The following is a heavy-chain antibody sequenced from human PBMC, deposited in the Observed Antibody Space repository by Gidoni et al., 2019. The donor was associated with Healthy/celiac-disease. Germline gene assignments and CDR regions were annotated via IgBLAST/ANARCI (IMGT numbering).Heavy chain of an antibody. CDR2: IIPILGIA. Sequence: QVQLVQSGAEVKKPGSSVKVSCKASGCTFSSYAISWVRQAPGQGLEWMGRIIPILGIANYAQKFQGRVTITADKSTSTAYMELSSLRSEDTAVYYCARSGYYGDAFDIWGQGTMVTVSS. CDR3: ARSGYYGDAFDI. D-gene: IGHD3-10*01. V-gene: IGHV1-69*09. J-gene: IGHJ3*02. CDR1: GCTFSSYA.